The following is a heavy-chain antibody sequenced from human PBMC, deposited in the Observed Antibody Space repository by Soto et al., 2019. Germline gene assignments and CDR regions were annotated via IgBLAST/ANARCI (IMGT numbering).Heavy chain of an antibody. D-gene: IGHD6-19*01. CDR2: IYYSGST. CDR3: ARQPDGVAGTGDFDY. Sequence: QVQLQESGPGLVKPSETLSLTCTVSGGSISSYYWSWIRQPPGKGLEWIGYIYYSGSTNYNPSLKSRVTISVDTSKKQVSLKLSSVTAADTAVYYCARQPDGVAGTGDFDYWGQGTLVAVSS. CDR1: GGSISSYY. J-gene: IGHJ4*02. V-gene: IGHV4-59*08.